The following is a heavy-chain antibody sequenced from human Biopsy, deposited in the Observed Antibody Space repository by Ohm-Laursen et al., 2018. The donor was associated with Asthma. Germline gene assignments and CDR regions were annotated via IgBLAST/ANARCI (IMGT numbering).Heavy chain of an antibody. D-gene: IGHD6-19*01. CDR2: TNERGVT. Sequence: SQTLSLTCDVYPGSFSGFFWTWIRQSPGKGLEWIGETNERGVTNNNPSLKSRVIISIDTYWNRVSLKLTSVTAADTAVYYCAKIYDRLVLYGMDVWGQGTTVTVSS. CDR1: PGSFSGFF. V-gene: IGHV4-34*09. J-gene: IGHJ6*02. CDR3: AKIYDRLVLYGMDV.